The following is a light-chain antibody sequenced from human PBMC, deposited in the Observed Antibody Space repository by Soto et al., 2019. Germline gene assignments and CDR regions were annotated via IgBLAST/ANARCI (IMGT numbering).Light chain of an antibody. CDR3: LQDYNYPPRT. Sequence: AIQMTQSPSSLAASVGDRVTITCRASQGIRKDLGWYQQKPGKAPKLLIYAASSLQSGVPSRFSGSGSGTDFTLTISSLQPEEFATDDCLQDYNYPPRTFGQGTKVEIK. J-gene: IGKJ1*01. CDR1: QGIRKD. CDR2: AAS. V-gene: IGKV1-6*01.